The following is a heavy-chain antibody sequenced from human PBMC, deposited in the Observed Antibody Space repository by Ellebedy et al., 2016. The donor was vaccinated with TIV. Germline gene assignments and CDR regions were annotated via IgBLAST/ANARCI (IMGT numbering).Heavy chain of an antibody. Sequence: PGGSLRLSCAASGFTFSTYAMSWFRRAPGKGLDWVSGFSATDGSTQYADSVKGRFTIARDNSKSMLYLQMASLRAEDTVIYYCAKSLIAAAGTGAYDIWGQGTMVTVSS. CDR3: AKSLIAAAGTGAYDI. J-gene: IGHJ3*02. D-gene: IGHD6-13*01. V-gene: IGHV3-23*01. CDR1: GFTFSTYA. CDR2: FSATDGST.